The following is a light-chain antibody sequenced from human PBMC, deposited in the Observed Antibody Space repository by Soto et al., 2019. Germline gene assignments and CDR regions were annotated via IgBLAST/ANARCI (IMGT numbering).Light chain of an antibody. Sequence: SALTQPRSVSGSPGQSVTISCTGTNSDVGGYNYVSWYQQHPGKAPKLMIYDVSKRPSGIPDRFSGSKSGNTASLTISGLQAEDEADYYCCSYAGSYTVFGGGTKVTVL. CDR3: CSYAGSYTV. CDR2: DVS. CDR1: NSDVGGYNY. J-gene: IGLJ2*01. V-gene: IGLV2-11*01.